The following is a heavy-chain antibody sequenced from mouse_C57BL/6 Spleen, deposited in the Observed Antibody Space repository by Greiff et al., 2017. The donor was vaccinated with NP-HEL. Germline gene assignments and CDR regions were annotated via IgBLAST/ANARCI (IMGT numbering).Heavy chain of an antibody. CDR3: ARGGGYYWYFDV. V-gene: IGHV1-26*01. CDR1: GYTFTDYY. D-gene: IGHD2-2*01. CDR2: INPNNGGT. Sequence: EVQLPQSGPELVKPGASVKISCKASGYTFTDYYMNWVKQSHGKSLEWIGDINPNNGGTSYNQKFKGKATLTVDKSSSTAYMELRSRTSEDSAGYYCARGGGYYWYFDVWGTGTTVTVSS. J-gene: IGHJ1*03.